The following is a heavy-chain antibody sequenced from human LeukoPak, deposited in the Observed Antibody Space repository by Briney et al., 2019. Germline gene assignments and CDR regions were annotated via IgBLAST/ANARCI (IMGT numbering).Heavy chain of an antibody. V-gene: IGHV4-39*01. D-gene: IGHD6-13*01. CDR2: IYSSGNT. CDR1: GGSISSGGYY. CDR3: AESISAAGHGWFDP. Sequence: SETLSLTCTVSGGSISSGGYYWSWIRQHPGKGLEWIGSIYSSGNTYYNPSLKSRVTISVDTSKKQFSLKLSSVTAADTAVYYCAESISAAGHGWFDPWGQGTLVTVSS. J-gene: IGHJ5*02.